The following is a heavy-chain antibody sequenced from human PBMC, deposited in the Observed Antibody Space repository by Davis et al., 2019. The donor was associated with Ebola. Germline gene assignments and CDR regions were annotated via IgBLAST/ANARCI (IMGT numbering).Heavy chain of an antibody. CDR2: ISTSGSTT. D-gene: IGHD2-15*01. J-gene: IGHJ6*02. CDR1: GFTFSSYE. CDR3: TRHCSGGSCLYYYYGMDV. Sequence: GGSLRPSCAAPGFTFSSYELNWVRQAPGKGLEWVSDISTSGSTTKYADSVKGRFTISRDNAKNSLYLQMNSLRAEDTAVYYCTRHCSGGSCLYYYYGMDVWGQGTTVTVSS. V-gene: IGHV3-48*03.